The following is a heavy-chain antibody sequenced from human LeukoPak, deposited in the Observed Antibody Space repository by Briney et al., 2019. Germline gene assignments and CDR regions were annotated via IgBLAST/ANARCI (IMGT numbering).Heavy chain of an antibody. V-gene: IGHV4-31*03. CDR2: IYYSGST. CDR3: ARESKYSSSWYWFDP. J-gene: IGHJ5*02. Sequence: PSETLSLTCTVSGGSISSGGYYWSWIRQHPGKGLEWIGYIYYSGSTYYNPSLKSRVTISVDTSKNQFSLKLSSVTAADTAVYYCARESKYSSSWYWFDPWGQGTLVTVSS. D-gene: IGHD6-13*01. CDR1: GGSISSGGYY.